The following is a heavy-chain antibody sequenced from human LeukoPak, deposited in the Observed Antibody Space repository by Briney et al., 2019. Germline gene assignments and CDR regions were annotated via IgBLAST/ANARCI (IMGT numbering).Heavy chain of an antibody. D-gene: IGHD3-22*01. CDR3: TRHTISLTFYDSSGLSDY. J-gene: IGHJ4*02. Sequence: GGSPRLSCAASGFTFSSYSMNWVRQAPGKGLEWVGFIRSKAYGGTTEYAASVKGRFIISRDDSISIAYLQMNGLKTEDTAVYYCTRHTISLTFYDSSGLSDYWGQGTLVTVSS. CDR2: IRSKAYGGTT. V-gene: IGHV3-49*04. CDR1: GFTFSSYS.